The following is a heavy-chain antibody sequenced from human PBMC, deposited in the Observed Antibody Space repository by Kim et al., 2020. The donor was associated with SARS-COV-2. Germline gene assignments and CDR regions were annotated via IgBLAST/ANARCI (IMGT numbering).Heavy chain of an antibody. CDR3: ARDSLMVTTLGFAYYYYGMDV. Sequence: SETLSLTCTVSGGSISSSSYYWGWIRQPPGKVLEWIGSIYYSGSTYYNPSLKSRVTISVDTSKNQFSLKLSSVTAADTAVYYCARDSLMVTTLGFAYYYYGMDVWGQGTTVTVSS. V-gene: IGHV4-39*07. J-gene: IGHJ6*02. CDR1: GGSISSSSYY. D-gene: IGHD4-17*01. CDR2: IYYSGST.